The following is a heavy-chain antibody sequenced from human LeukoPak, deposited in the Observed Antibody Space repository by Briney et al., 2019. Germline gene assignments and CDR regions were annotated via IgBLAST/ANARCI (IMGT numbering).Heavy chain of an antibody. CDR2: INPNSGHR. D-gene: IGHD2-15*01. V-gene: IGHV1-8*01. Sequence: ASVKVSCKASGYTFTSLDINWVQQATGQGLEWMGWINPNSGHRGYAQQFQGRVTITRDTPISTAYMELTSLRSDDTAVYYCARVDGSPDYWGQGTLVTVSS. J-gene: IGHJ4*02. CDR1: GYTFTSLD. CDR3: ARVDGSPDY.